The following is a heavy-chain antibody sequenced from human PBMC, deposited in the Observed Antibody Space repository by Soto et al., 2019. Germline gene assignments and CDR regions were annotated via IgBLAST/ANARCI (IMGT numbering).Heavy chain of an antibody. V-gene: IGHV3-74*01. CDR2: INDDGSST. Sequence: WGSLSLSCAASVFTFSSYCMHWVRQVPGKGPEWASRINDDGSSTNYADSVKGRFTISRDNSKNTLYLQMNDVRAEDTAVYYCTRGTRSTSTGTGAFWGQGTLVTVSS. D-gene: IGHD1-1*01. CDR3: TRGTRSTSTGTGAF. J-gene: IGHJ4*02. CDR1: VFTFSSYC.